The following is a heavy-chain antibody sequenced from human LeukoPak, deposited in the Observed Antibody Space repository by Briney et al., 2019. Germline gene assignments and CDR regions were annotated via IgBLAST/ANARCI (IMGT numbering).Heavy chain of an antibody. Sequence: GGSPRLSCAASGFTFSSAWLSWVRQAPGKGLEWVGRIKSKTDGGTTDHAAPVKGRFTISRDDSKNKLFLQMNSLKTEDTAVYYCTTEGYCSGGNCYSYDNWGQGTLVTVSS. CDR3: TTEGYCSGGNCYSYDN. CDR2: IKSKTDGGTT. V-gene: IGHV3-15*01. D-gene: IGHD2-15*01. J-gene: IGHJ4*02. CDR1: GFTFSSAW.